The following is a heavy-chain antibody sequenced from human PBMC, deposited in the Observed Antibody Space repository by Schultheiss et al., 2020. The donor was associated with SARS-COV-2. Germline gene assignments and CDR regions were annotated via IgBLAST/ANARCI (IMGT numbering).Heavy chain of an antibody. V-gene: IGHV4-34*01. CDR3: ARVRRRQYQLLYRGHFDY. Sequence: SETLSLTCTVSGGSISSYYWNWIRQPPGKGLEWIGEINHSGSTNYNPSLKSRVTISVDTSKNQFSLKLSSVTAADTAVYYCARVRRRQYQLLYRGHFDYWGQGTLVTVSS. CDR1: GGSISSYY. J-gene: IGHJ4*02. D-gene: IGHD2-2*02. CDR2: INHSGST.